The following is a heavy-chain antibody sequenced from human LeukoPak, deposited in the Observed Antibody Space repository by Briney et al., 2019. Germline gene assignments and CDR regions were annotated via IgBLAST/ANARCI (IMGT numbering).Heavy chain of an antibody. Sequence: GGSLRLSCAASGFTFSSYSMNWVRQAPGKGLEWVSYISSSSSTIYYADSVKGRFTISRDNAKNSLYLQMNSLRAEDTAVYYCARDLDSSGWYLGYWGQGTLVTVSS. V-gene: IGHV3-48*01. CDR3: ARDLDSSGWYLGY. D-gene: IGHD6-19*01. J-gene: IGHJ4*02. CDR2: ISSSSSTI. CDR1: GFTFSSYS.